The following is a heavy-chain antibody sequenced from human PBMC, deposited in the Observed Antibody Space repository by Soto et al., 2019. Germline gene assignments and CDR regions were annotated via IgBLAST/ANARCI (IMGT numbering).Heavy chain of an antibody. D-gene: IGHD2-2*01. CDR1: GFTFSSYA. V-gene: IGHV3-23*01. J-gene: IGHJ4*02. Sequence: PGGSLRLSCAASGFTFSSYAMSWVRQAPGKGLEWVSAISGSGGSTYYADSVKGRFTISRDNSKNTLYLQMNSLRAEDTAVYYSAKARSVVPAATYFDYWGQGTLVTVSS. CDR2: ISGSGGST. CDR3: AKARSVVPAATYFDY.